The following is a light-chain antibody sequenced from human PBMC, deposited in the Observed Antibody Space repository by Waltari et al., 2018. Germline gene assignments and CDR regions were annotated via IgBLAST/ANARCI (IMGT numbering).Light chain of an antibody. J-gene: IGKJ1*01. CDR1: QSVGRS. V-gene: IGKV3-20*01. CDR3: QMYVRLPAT. Sequence: IVFTPSPGPLSLSPGERVTLSCRASQSVGRSLAWYQQKPGQAPRLLIYDAFTRATGIADRFSGSDSGTDFSLTISRLDPEDFAVYYCQMYVRLPATFGQGTKVEIK. CDR2: DAF.